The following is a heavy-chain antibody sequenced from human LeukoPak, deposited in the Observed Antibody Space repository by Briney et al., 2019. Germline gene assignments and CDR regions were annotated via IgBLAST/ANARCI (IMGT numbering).Heavy chain of an antibody. V-gene: IGHV3-30*09. Sequence: GGPLRLSCAASGFTFSHYVMHWVRQAPGRGLEWVAVIPFDGQHIFYADSVKGRLAISRDNSNSTLFLQMNSLTIEDTAVYYCARGRASRGYLRWGQGPLVTVSS. CDR3: ARGRASRGYLR. CDR2: IPFDGQHI. J-gene: IGHJ4*02. CDR1: GFTFSHYV. D-gene: IGHD3-22*01.